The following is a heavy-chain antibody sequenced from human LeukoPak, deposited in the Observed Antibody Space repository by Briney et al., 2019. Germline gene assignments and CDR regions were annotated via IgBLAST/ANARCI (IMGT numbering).Heavy chain of an antibody. CDR1: GFTSAFFW. V-gene: IGHV3-7*01. CDR3: ARGAHRRDDYGGFYDY. J-gene: IGHJ4*02. CDR2: IKQDGSEI. D-gene: IGHD4-23*01. Sequence: GGSLRLSCAGSGFTSAFFWMSWVRQAPGKGLEWVANIKQDGSEIYYVDSVKGRFTISRDNAKNSLYLQMNSLRPEDTALYYCARGAHRRDDYGGFYDYWGQGTLVTVSS.